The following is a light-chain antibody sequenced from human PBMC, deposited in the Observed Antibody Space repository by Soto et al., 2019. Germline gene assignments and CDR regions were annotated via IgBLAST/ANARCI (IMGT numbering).Light chain of an antibody. J-gene: IGLJ2*01. CDR3: AAWDDSLNGPV. V-gene: IGLV1-44*01. CDR1: SSNIGSNT. Sequence: QSVLTQPPSASGTPGQRVTISCSGSSSNIGSNTVNWYQHLPGTAPKLLIDSDNQRPSGVPDRFSGSKSGTSASLAISGLQSGDEADYYCAAWDDSLNGPVFGGGTKVTVL. CDR2: SDN.